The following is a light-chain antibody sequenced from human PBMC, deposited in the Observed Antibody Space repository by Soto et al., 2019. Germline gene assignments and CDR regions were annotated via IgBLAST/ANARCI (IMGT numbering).Light chain of an antibody. V-gene: IGKV1-27*01. CDR3: QKYNSAPPT. Sequence: DLQMTQSPSSLSASVGDRVTITCRASQGISNYLAWYQQKPGRVPKLLIYAASTLQSGVPSRFSGSGSGTDFTLTISRLQPEDVATYYCQKYNSAPPTFGQGTKVEIK. CDR2: AAS. J-gene: IGKJ1*01. CDR1: QGISNY.